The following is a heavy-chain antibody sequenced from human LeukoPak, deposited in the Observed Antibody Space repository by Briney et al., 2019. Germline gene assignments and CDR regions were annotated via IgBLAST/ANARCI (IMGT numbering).Heavy chain of an antibody. CDR1: GFTFSSYA. J-gene: IGHJ4*02. Sequence: PGGSLRLSCAASGFTFSSYAMSWVRQAPGKELEWVSSIGSSGGTTYYADSVKGRFTISRDNSKNTLYLQMNSLRAEDTAVYYCAKRGASCSGGSCYGGFDYWGQGTLVTVSS. D-gene: IGHD2-15*01. V-gene: IGHV3-23*01. CDR2: IGSSGGTT. CDR3: AKRGASCSGGSCYGGFDY.